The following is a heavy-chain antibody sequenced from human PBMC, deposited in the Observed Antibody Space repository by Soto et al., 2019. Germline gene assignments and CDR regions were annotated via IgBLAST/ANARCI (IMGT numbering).Heavy chain of an antibody. CDR1: GGSISSYY. CDR3: ALHADFGDYKWFDP. Sequence: SETLSLTCTVSGGSISSYYWSWIRQPPGKGLEWIGYIYYSGSTNYNPSLKSRVTISVDTSKNQFSLKLSSVTAADTAVYYCALHADFGDYKWFDPWGQGTLVTFSA. CDR2: IYYSGST. J-gene: IGHJ5*02. V-gene: IGHV4-59*08. D-gene: IGHD3-3*01.